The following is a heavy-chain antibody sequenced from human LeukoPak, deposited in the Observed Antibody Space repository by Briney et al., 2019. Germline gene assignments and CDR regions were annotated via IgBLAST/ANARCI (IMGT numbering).Heavy chain of an antibody. D-gene: IGHD2-2*01. J-gene: IGHJ5*02. CDR2: IYTSGST. V-gene: IGHV4-61*02. Sequence: LSQTLSLTCTVSGGSISSGSYYWSWIRQPAGKGLEWIGRIYTSGSTNYNPSLKSRVTISVDTSKNQFSLKLSSVTAADTAVYYCAREYCSSTSCFPEMDWFDPWGQGTLVTVSS. CDR1: GGSISSGSYY. CDR3: AREYCSSTSCFPEMDWFDP.